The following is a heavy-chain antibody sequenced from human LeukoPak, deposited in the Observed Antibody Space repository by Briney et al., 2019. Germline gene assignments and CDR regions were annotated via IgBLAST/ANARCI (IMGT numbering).Heavy chain of an antibody. J-gene: IGHJ4*02. V-gene: IGHV4-39*01. CDR3: ARHRHAPDLEC. Sequence: KPSETLSLTCTVSGGSISSSSYYWAWVRQPPGKGLEWIGSIYYNGSTYYGPSLKSRVTISVDTSKNQSSLNLNSVTAADTAVYYCARHRHAPDLECWGQGTLVTVSS. CDR1: GGSISSSSYY. CDR2: IYYNGST.